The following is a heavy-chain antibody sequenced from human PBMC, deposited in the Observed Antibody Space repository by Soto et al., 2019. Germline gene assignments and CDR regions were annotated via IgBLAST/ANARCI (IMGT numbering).Heavy chain of an antibody. CDR3: ARDGDPGYTFWSGPLGGGRFDP. CDR2: IVPMFGTA. CDR1: GGTFGNTA. Sequence: QVQLVQSGAEVKKPGSSVNVSCKTSGGTFGNTAVTWVRQAPGQGLEWMGGIVPMFGTANYAQKFQGRVTITADESTNTAYMDLRSLRYDDTAVYYCARDGDPGYTFWSGPLGGGRFDPWGQGTLVTVSS. V-gene: IGHV1-69*12. J-gene: IGHJ5*02. D-gene: IGHD3-3*01.